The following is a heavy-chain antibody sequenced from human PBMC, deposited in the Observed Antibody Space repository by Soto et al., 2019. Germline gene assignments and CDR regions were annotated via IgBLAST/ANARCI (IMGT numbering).Heavy chain of an antibody. CDR1: GFTFSSYA. V-gene: IGHV3-64D*06. J-gene: IGHJ1*01. D-gene: IGHD3-22*01. CDR3: VKVAGDYYDSSGYFGYFQH. CDR2: ISSNGGST. Sequence: GGSLRLSCSASGFTFSSYAMHWVRQAPGKGLEYVSAISSNGGSTYYADSVEGRFTISRDNSKNTLYLQMSSLRAEDTAVYYCVKVAGDYYDSSGYFGYFQHWGQGTLVTVSS.